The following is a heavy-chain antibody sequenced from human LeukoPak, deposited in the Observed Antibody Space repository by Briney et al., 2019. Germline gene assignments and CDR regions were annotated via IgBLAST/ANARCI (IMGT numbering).Heavy chain of an antibody. CDR1: GYSFTSYW. Sequence: GESLKSSCKGSGYSFTSYWIGWVRQMPGKGLEWMGIIYPGDSDTRYSPSFQGQVTISADKSISTAYLQWSSLKASDTAMYYCARRYYDILTGYLYYFDYWGQGTLVTVSS. CDR3: ARRYYDILTGYLYYFDY. J-gene: IGHJ4*02. D-gene: IGHD3-9*01. CDR2: IYPGDSDT. V-gene: IGHV5-51*01.